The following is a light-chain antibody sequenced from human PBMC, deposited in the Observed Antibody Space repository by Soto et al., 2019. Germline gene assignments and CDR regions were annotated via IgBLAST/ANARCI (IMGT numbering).Light chain of an antibody. CDR3: NSYDNSLSGSYV. CDR1: NSNIGAGYD. V-gene: IGLV1-40*01. CDR2: TNN. J-gene: IGLJ1*01. Sequence: QSVLTQPPSVSGAPGQRVTISCTGSNSNIGAGYDVHWYLQLPGTAPKLLVYTNNNRPSGVPDRFSGSKSGTSASLAITGLKDEDEADYYCNSYDNSLSGSYVFGAGTKVT.